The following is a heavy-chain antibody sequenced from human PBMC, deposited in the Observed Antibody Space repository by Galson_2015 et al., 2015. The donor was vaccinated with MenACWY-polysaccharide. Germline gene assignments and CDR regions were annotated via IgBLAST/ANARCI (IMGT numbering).Heavy chain of an antibody. J-gene: IGHJ5*02. CDR3: ARGGKYYYDSSGYLNWFYP. CDR1: GYTFSSYD. Sequence: SVKVSCKASGYTFSSYDINWVRQTTGQGLEWMGWMNPNSGNTGYAQKFQGRVTMTRNTSISIAYMELSSLRSEDTAVYYCARGGKYYYDSSGYLNWFYPWGQGTLVLVSS. D-gene: IGHD3-22*01. CDR2: MNPNSGNT. V-gene: IGHV1-8*01.